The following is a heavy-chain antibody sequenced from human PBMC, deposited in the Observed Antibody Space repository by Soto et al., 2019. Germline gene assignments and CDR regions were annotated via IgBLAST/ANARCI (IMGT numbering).Heavy chain of an antibody. Sequence: HPGGSLRLSCVASGFTFSSYAIHWVRQAPGKGLEYVSAISNTGDSTFYANSVKGRFTISRDNSKNTLYLQMGSLRAEDMAVYYCARWLGGYDNWGQGTLVTVSS. D-gene: IGHD6-19*01. CDR2: ISNTGDST. J-gene: IGHJ4*02. CDR1: GFTFSSYA. CDR3: ARWLGGYDN. V-gene: IGHV3-64*01.